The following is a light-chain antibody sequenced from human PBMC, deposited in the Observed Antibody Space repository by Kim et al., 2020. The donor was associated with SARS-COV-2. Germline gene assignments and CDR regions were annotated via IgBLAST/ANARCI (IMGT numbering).Light chain of an antibody. J-gene: IGKJ1*01. Sequence: ESVGDRVNITCRDSKSISSWLAWYQQKPGKDPKLLIYKASSLESGVPSRFSGSGSGTEFTLTISSLQPDDFATYYCKQYNSYSLTIGKGTKVDIK. CDR3: KQYNSYSLT. V-gene: IGKV1-5*03. CDR1: KSISSW. CDR2: KAS.